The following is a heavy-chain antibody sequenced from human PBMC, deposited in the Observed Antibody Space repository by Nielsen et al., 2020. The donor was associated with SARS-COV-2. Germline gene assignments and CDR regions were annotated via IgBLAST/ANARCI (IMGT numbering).Heavy chain of an antibody. CDR3: VRVRDDGYYYDTGPFDY. CDR1: EFTFSKYG. V-gene: IGHV3-74*01. Sequence: GESLKISCLASEFTFSKYGMNWVRQAPGKGLAWVAHINSDGSRTTYADSVKGRFTISRDNARDTLYLQMNSLRAEDTGVYYCVRVRDDGYYYDTGPFDYWGQGALVTVSS. D-gene: IGHD3-22*01. CDR2: INSDGSRT. J-gene: IGHJ4*02.